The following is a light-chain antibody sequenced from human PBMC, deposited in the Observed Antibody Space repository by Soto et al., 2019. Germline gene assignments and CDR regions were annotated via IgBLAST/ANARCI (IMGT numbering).Light chain of an antibody. CDR1: QDIRNY. V-gene: IGKV1-9*01. Sequence: IQLTQSPSSLSASVGDRVTVTCXXXQDIRNYLAWYQQKPGKAPKLLICDASTLYSRVPSRFSGSGSGTDFTLTISCLQPEDFAAYYCQQLRSYPSTFGGGTKVEI. J-gene: IGKJ4*01. CDR3: QQLRSYPST. CDR2: DAS.